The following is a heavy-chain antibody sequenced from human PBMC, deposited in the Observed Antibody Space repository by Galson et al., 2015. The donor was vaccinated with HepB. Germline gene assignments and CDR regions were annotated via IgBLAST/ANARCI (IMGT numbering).Heavy chain of an antibody. V-gene: IGHV3-23*01. CDR1: GFTFSSYA. Sequence: SLRLSCAASGFTFSSYAMSWVRQAPGKGLEWVSAISGSQITTYYADSVKCRFTISRDNSKNTLFLQMNSLRAEDTAVYYCAKGGPGLGYCGGDCYSYWGQGTLVTVSS. CDR2: ISGSQITT. D-gene: IGHD2-21*02. J-gene: IGHJ4*02. CDR3: AKGGPGLGYCGGDCYSY.